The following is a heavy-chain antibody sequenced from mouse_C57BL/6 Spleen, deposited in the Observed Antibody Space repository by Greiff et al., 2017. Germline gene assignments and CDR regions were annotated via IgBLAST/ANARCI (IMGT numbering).Heavy chain of an antibody. CDR2: IDPENGDT. V-gene: IGHV14-4*01. J-gene: IGHJ2*01. CDR3: TTGGYYPGRGYFDY. CDR1: GFNIKDDY. Sequence: EVKLQESGAELVRPGASVKLSCTASGFNIKDDYMHWVKQRPEQGLEWIGWIDPENGDTEYASKFQGKATITADTSSNTAYLQLSSLTSEDTAVYYSTTGGYYPGRGYFDYWGQGTTLTVSS. D-gene: IGHD2-3*01.